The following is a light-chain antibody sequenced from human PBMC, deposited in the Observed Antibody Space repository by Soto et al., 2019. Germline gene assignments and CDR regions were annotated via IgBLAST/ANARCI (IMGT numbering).Light chain of an antibody. V-gene: IGKV4-1*01. J-gene: IGKJ3*01. Sequence: IVMPPSPDSLGVSLGARATINCKSNQTILYGSNHKHYLSWYQQKPGQPPKLLIYWASTRKYGVPERFSGSVSGTDFTLSITNLQAEDVAVYYCHQYYSPPFAFGPGTKVHL. CDR3: HQYYSPPFA. CDR1: QTILYGSNHKHY. CDR2: WAS.